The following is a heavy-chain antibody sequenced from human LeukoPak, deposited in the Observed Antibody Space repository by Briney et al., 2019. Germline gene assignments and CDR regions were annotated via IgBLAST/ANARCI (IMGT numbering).Heavy chain of an antibody. D-gene: IGHD6-13*01. CDR3: AGHLAARIDY. V-gene: IGHV3-21*01. CDR2: ISSSSSYI. J-gene: IGHJ4*02. Sequence: GGSLRLSCAASGFSFSSYSMNWVRQAPGKGLEWVSFISSSSSYIYYADSVKGRFTISRDNAKNSLYLQMNSLRAEDTAVYYCAGHLAARIDYWGQGTLVTVSS. CDR1: GFSFSSYS.